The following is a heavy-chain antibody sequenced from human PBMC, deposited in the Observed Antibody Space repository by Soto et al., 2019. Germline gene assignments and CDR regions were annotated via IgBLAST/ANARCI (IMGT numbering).Heavy chain of an antibody. CDR2: IQSGGTT. J-gene: IGHJ6*04. CDR3: TRDDVHFHGDRYYGVPMAV. Sequence: EVQLVESGGDLVQPGGSLRLSCAASGFSVSSKYMSWVRQAPGKGLEWVSLIQSGGTTYYAGSVKGRFTISRDYSENTLFLQRNSLRVDDTAVYYCTRDDVHFHGDRYYGVPMAVWGKGTTVTVSA. CDR1: GFSVSSKY. D-gene: IGHD2-15*01. V-gene: IGHV3-66*01.